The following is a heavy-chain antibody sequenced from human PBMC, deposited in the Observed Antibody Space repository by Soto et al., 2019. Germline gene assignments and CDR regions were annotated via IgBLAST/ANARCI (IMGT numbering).Heavy chain of an antibody. CDR2: ISKDGMNK. V-gene: IGHV3-30*04. J-gene: IGHJ5*02. D-gene: IGHD4-17*01. CDR3: ARDMSSSDYFVKWFEP. Sequence: QVRLVESGGGVVQPGRSLRLSCTASGLSFSSYAMYWFRQPPGKGLEWVAVISKDGMNKNYADSVKGRVTVSRDNANYSLALQLNSLRGEDTAMYYCARDMSSSDYFVKWFEPWGQGTLVTVSS. CDR1: GLSFSSYA.